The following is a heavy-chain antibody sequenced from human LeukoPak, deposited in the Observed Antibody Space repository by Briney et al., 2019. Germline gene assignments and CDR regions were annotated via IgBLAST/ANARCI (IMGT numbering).Heavy chain of an antibody. D-gene: IGHD3-9*01. J-gene: IGHJ6*03. CDR3: ARDLADILTGYSAEYYYYYMDV. V-gene: IGHV4-38-2*02. CDR1: GYSISSGYY. CDR2: IYHSGST. Sequence: PSETLSLTCTVSGYSISSGYYWGWIRQPPGKGLEWIGSIYHSGSTNYNPSLKSRVTMSVDTSKNQFSLKLSSVTAADTAVYYCARDLADILTGYSAEYYYYYMDVWGKGTTVTISS.